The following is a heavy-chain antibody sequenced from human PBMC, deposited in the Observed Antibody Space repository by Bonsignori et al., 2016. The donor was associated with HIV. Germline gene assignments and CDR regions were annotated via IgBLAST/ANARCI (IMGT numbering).Heavy chain of an antibody. CDR3: ARDGGYSSGPYYFDY. CDR2: ISAYNGNT. Sequence: WVRQAPGQGLEWLGWISAYNGNTKYVRNLQGRVTMTTDTSTSTAYMELRSLRSDDTAVYYCARDGGYSSGPYYFDYWGRGTLVTVSS. V-gene: IGHV1-18*01. D-gene: IGHD6-19*01. J-gene: IGHJ4*02.